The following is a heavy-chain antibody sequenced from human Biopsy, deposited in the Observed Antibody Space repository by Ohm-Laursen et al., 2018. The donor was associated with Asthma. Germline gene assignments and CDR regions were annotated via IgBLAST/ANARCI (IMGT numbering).Heavy chain of an antibody. J-gene: IGHJ4*02. CDR2: HDHEEGGT. CDR3: ASDFPKDYVRYNFQF. D-gene: IGHD4-17*01. V-gene: IGHV1-24*01. CDR1: GYSLTDLS. Sequence: ASVKVSCKFSGYSLTDLSMHWARQAPGQGLEWMGGHDHEEGGTVNARRFQGRVTMTEDTSTVTAYMELSSLSSDDTAVYYCASDFPKDYVRYNFQFWGQGTLVTVSS.